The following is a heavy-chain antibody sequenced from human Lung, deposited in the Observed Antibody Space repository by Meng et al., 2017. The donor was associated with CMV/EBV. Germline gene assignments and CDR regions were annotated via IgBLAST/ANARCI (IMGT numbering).Heavy chain of an antibody. CDR3: ARGVGVYNLWTGSEPNGAYDT. CDR2: TYYRGST. V-gene: IGHV4-39*07. CDR1: GGXITSSTYY. Sequence: SXTXSLXCTASGGXITSSTYYWGWIRQPPGKGLEWLGTTYYRGSTYYNPSLKSRVTISINTSKIQIYLRLTSETAAETAVYYCARGVGVYNLWTGSEPNGAYDTWXQGTMVTVSS. D-gene: IGHD3/OR15-3a*01. J-gene: IGHJ3*02.